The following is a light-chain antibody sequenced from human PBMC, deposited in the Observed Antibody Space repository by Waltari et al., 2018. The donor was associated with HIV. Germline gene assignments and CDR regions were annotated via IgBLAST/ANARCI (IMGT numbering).Light chain of an antibody. CDR3: QQYYSTLT. CDR2: WAS. J-gene: IGKJ4*01. CDR1: QSVLYSSNNKNY. Sequence: DIVLTQSPDSLAVSLGERAPIPCNSRQSVLYSSNNKNYLAWYQQKPGQPPKLLIYWASTRESGVPDRFSGSGSGTDFTLTISSLQAEDVAVYYCQQYYSTLTFGGGTKVEIK. V-gene: IGKV4-1*01.